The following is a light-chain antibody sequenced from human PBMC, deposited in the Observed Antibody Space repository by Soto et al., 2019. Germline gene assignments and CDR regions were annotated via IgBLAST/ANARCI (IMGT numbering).Light chain of an antibody. CDR2: EAS. CDR3: QQYSDYPYT. J-gene: IGKJ2*01. V-gene: IGKV1-5*03. Sequence: DIQMTQSPSTLSASVGDRVSMTCRASQSVGSWLAWYQQKPGQAPNLLIYEASILLGVVPSRFSGSGSGTEFTLTISSLQPDDFASYYCQQYSDYPYTFGQGTKLEIK. CDR1: QSVGSW.